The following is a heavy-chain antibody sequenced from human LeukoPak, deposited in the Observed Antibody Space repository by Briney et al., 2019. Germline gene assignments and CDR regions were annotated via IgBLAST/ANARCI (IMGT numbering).Heavy chain of an antibody. D-gene: IGHD3-10*01. CDR2: ISAYNGNT. Sequence: ASVKVSCKASGYTFTSYGISWVRQAPGQGLEWMGWISAYNGNTNYAQKLQGRVTMTTDTSTSTAYVELRSLRSDDTAVYYCARNVRGQVWFGSFDPWGQGTLVTVSS. V-gene: IGHV1-18*01. CDR1: GYTFTSYG. J-gene: IGHJ5*02. CDR3: ARNVRGQVWFGSFDP.